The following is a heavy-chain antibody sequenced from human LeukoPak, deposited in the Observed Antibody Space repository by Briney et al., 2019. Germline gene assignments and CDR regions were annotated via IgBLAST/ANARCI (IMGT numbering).Heavy chain of an antibody. Sequence: GASEKVSCKAYEYAFTSYDISWMRQATGQGLEWMGWMNPNSGNTGYAQKFQGRVTMTRNTSISTAYMELSSLRSEDTAVYYCARRDWFDPWGQGTLVTVSS. CDR3: ARRDWFDP. V-gene: IGHV1-8*01. CDR1: EYAFTSYD. J-gene: IGHJ5*02. CDR2: MNPNSGNT.